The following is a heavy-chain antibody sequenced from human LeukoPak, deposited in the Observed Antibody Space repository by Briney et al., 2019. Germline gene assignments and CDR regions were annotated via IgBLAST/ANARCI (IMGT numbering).Heavy chain of an antibody. CDR3: ARLRYYAMDV. V-gene: IGHV3-48*01. CDR1: GFTFSTYD. Sequence: GGSLRLSCAASGFTFSTYDMNWVRQAPGKGMEWVSYISSSSRTISYADSVKGRFTISRDNAKNSLYLQMNSLRAEDTAVYYCARLRYYAMDVWGQGTTVTASS. CDR2: ISSSSRTI. J-gene: IGHJ6*02.